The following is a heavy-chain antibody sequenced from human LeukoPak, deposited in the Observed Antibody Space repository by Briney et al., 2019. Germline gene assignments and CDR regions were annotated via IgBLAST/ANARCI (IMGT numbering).Heavy chain of an antibody. D-gene: IGHD3-9*01. CDR1: GFSFSSYW. CDR2: IWYDGSNK. J-gene: IGHJ6*03. V-gene: IGHV3-33*06. Sequence: PGGSLRLSCAASGFSFSSYWMTWVRQAPGKGLEWVAVIWYDGSNKYYADSVKGRFTIFRDNSKNTLYLQMNSLRAEDTAVYYCAKGSRYGKGHYYYYMDVWGKGTTVTVSS. CDR3: AKGSRYGKGHYYYYMDV.